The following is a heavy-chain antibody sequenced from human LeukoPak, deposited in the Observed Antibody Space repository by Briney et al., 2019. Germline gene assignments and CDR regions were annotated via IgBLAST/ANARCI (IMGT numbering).Heavy chain of an antibody. CDR2: IKQDGSEK. CDR3: TTAWYYDGSGYSNFDY. J-gene: IGHJ4*02. Sequence: GGSLRLSCAASGFTFSSYSMNWVRQAPGKGLEWVANIKQDGSEKYYVDSVKGRFTISRDNAKNSLYLQMNSLRTEDTAVYYCTTAWYYDGSGYSNFDYWGQGTLVTVSS. D-gene: IGHD3-22*01. CDR1: GFTFSSYS. V-gene: IGHV3-7*03.